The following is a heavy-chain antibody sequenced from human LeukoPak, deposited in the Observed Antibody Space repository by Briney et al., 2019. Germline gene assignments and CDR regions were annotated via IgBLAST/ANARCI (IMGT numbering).Heavy chain of an antibody. J-gene: IGHJ4*02. Sequence: PGGSLSLSCAASGFTFSSYGMHWVRQAPGKGLEWVAVISYDGSNKYFADSVKGRFTISRGNSKNTLYLQMNSLRAEDTAVYYCAKDLGSSSWVHYFDYWGQGTLVTVSS. D-gene: IGHD6-13*01. CDR2: ISYDGSNK. CDR3: AKDLGSSSWVHYFDY. CDR1: GFTFSSYG. V-gene: IGHV3-30*18.